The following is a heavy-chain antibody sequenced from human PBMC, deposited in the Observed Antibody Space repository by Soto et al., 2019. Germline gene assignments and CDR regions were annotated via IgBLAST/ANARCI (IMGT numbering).Heavy chain of an antibody. CDR3: ARDSTTRGYCSGGSCYFQFDY. D-gene: IGHD2-15*01. CDR2: IYYSGST. J-gene: IGHJ4*02. Sequence: ASETLSLTCTVSGGSISSYYWSWIRQPPGKGLVWIGYIYYSGSTNYNPSLKSRVTISVDTSKNQFSLKLSSVTAADTAVYYCARDSTTRGYCSGGSCYFQFDYWGQGTLVTVS. V-gene: IGHV4-59*01. CDR1: GGSISSYY.